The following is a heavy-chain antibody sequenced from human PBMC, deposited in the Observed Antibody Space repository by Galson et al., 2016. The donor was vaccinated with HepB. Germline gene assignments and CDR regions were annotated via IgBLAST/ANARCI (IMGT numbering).Heavy chain of an antibody. J-gene: IGHJ4*02. CDR1: GYIFHTYR. CDR3: ARFVYDFWSGYPDY. Sequence: SVKVSCKASGYIFHTYRISWVRQPPGQGLEWMGWISPFNSDINYAQNPQGRVTMTTDTSTNTAYMELRSLTSDDTAVYYCARFVYDFWSGYPDYWGQGTLVTVSS. CDR2: ISPFNSDI. V-gene: IGHV1-18*01. D-gene: IGHD3-3*01.